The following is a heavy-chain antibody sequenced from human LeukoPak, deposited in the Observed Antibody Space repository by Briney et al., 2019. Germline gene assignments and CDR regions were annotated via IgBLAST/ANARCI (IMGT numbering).Heavy chain of an antibody. D-gene: IGHD3-10*01. Sequence: GGSLRLSCAASGFTFDDYTMHWVRQAPGKGLEWVSAISGSGVTTYYADSVKGRFTISRDNSKNTLYLQMNSLRAEDTAVYYCAKSSGSYSPPTDFQHRGQGTLVTVSS. CDR2: ISGSGVTT. V-gene: IGHV3-23*01. CDR1: GFTFDDYT. J-gene: IGHJ1*01. CDR3: AKSSGSYSPPTDFQH.